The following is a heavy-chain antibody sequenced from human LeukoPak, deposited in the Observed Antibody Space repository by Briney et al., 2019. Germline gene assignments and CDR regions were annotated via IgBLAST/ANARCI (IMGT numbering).Heavy chain of an antibody. J-gene: IGHJ4*02. Sequence: GGSLRLSCAASGFTFSSYAMSWVRQAPGKGLVWDSAISGSGGRTYYADSAKGRFTISRDNSKNTLYLQMNSLRAEDTAVYYCAKDPLARDYWGQGTLVTVSS. CDR3: AKDPLARDY. CDR2: ISGSGGRT. V-gene: IGHV3-23*01. D-gene: IGHD6-6*01. CDR1: GFTFSSYA.